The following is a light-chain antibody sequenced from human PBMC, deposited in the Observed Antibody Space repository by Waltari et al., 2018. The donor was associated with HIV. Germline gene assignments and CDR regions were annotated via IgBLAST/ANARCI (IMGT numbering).Light chain of an antibody. CDR3: FSYRSSSTRV. V-gene: IGLV2-14*01. J-gene: IGLJ3*02. CDR1: NSDVGGYHY. Sequence: QSALTQPASVSGSPGQSITISCTGTNSDVGGYHYVSWYQQHPGKAPKLIIYEVSNRPSGISDRFSGAKSGNTASLTISGLQAEDEADYYCFSYRSSSTRVFGGGTKLTVL. CDR2: EVS.